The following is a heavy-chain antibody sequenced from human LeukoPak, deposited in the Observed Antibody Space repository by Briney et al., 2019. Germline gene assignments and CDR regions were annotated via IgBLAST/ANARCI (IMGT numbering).Heavy chain of an antibody. CDR1: GGSFSGYY. D-gene: IGHD6-13*01. V-gene: IGHV4-34*01. Sequence: SETLSLTCAVYGGSFSGYYWSWIRQPPGKGLEWIGEINHSGSTNYNPSLKSRVTISVDTSKNQFSLKLSSVTAADTAVYYCATRLRPRGPPTLSGYSSSWYSRWGQGTLVTVSS. CDR3: ATRLRPRGPPTLSGYSSSWYSR. CDR2: INHSGST. J-gene: IGHJ4*02.